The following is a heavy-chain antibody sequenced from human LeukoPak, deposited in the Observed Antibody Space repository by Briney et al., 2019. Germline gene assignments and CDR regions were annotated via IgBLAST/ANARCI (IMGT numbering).Heavy chain of an antibody. CDR2: ISNDGTTT. V-gene: IGHV3-74*01. J-gene: IGHJ4*02. CDR3: TRDITLTRGGRSDY. D-gene: IGHD3-10*01. Sequence: GGSLRLSCTASGFTFSSYWMYWVRQAPGKGLVWLSRISNDGTTTNFAGSVKGRFTISRDNAKNTVYLQMNSLRAEDTAVYYCTRDITLTRGGRSDYWGQGTLVTVSS. CDR1: GFTFSSYW.